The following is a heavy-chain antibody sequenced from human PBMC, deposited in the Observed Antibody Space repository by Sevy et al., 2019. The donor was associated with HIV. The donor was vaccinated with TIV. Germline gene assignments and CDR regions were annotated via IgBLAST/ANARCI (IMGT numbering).Heavy chain of an antibody. J-gene: IGHJ6*02. CDR2: IRYDGSNK. V-gene: IGHV3-30*02. Sequence: GGSLRLSCAASGFTFSSYGMHWVRQAPGKGLEWVAFIRYDGSNKYYAHSVKGRFTISRDNSKNTLYLQMNSLRAEDTAVYYCAKDQVYSYGSGSYFYYYYYGMDVWGQGTTVTVSS. CDR1: GFTFSSYG. D-gene: IGHD3-10*01. CDR3: AKDQVYSYGSGSYFYYYYYGMDV.